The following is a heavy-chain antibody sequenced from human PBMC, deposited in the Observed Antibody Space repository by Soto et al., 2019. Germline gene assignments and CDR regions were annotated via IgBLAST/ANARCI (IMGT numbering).Heavy chain of an antibody. CDR1: GGTFSSYA. CDR2: IIPIFGTA. Sequence: SVKVSSKASGGTFSSYAISWVRQAPGQGLEWMGGIIPIFGTANYAQKFQGRVTITADESTSTAYMELSSLRSEDTAVYYCAREGYYYDSSGYYYAYWGQGTLVTVSS. D-gene: IGHD3-22*01. J-gene: IGHJ4*02. CDR3: AREGYYYDSSGYYYAY. V-gene: IGHV1-69*13.